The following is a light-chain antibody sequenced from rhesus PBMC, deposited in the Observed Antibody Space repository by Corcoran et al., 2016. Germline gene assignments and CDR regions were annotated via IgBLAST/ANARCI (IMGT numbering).Light chain of an antibody. Sequence: DIQMTQSPSSLSASVGDRVTITCRVSQDISNWLAWYQQKPGKSPKLLFYKASNLESGVPSRFSGSGAGTEFTITISSLQPEELATYYCQRHHTTPRTFGQGTKVELK. CDR3: QRHHTTPRT. J-gene: IGKJ1*01. CDR1: QDISNW. V-gene: IGKV1-69*01. CDR2: KAS.